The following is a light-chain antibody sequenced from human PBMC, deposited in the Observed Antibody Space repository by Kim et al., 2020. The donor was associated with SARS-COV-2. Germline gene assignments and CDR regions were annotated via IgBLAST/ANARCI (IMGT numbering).Light chain of an antibody. CDR1: QSISSY. CDR2: AAS. CDR3: QQSYSTPRT. J-gene: IGKJ1*01. Sequence: ASVGDRVTITCRASQSISSYLNWYQQKPGKAPKLLIYAASSLQSGVPSRFNGSASGTDFTLTISSLQPEDFATYYCQQSYSTPRTFGQGTKVDIK. V-gene: IGKV1-39*01.